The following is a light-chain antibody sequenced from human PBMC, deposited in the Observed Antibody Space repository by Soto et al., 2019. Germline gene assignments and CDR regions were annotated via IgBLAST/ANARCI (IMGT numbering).Light chain of an antibody. Sequence: QSALTQPPSASGSPGQSVTISCTGTSSDIGAYIYVSWYQQHPGKAPKLMISEVSRRPSGVPERFSGSKSGNTASLTVSGLQADDEAHYYCSSYGGRNNLLFGGGTKLTVL. J-gene: IGLJ2*01. CDR3: SSYGGRNNLL. CDR1: SSDIGAYIY. V-gene: IGLV2-8*01. CDR2: EVS.